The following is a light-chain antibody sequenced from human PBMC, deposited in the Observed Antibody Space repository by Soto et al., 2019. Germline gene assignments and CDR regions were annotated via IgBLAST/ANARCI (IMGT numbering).Light chain of an antibody. Sequence: QSALTQPASVSGSPGQSITISCTGTSSDVGSYNLVSWYQQHPGKAPKLMIYEGSNRPSGVSNRFSGSKSGNTASLTISGLQAEYEADYYCCSYAGSSTSVVFGGGTQLTVL. V-gene: IGLV2-23*01. J-gene: IGLJ2*01. CDR2: EGS. CDR3: CSYAGSSTSVV. CDR1: SSDVGSYNL.